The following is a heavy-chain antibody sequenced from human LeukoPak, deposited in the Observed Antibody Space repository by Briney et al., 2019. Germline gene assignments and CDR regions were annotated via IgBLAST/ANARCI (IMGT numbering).Heavy chain of an antibody. CDR1: GFTFSSYA. D-gene: IGHD3-22*01. CDR3: AKAGTYYYDSSGCYSGYYFDY. Sequence: GGSLRLSCAASGFTFSSYAMSWVRQAPGKGLEWVSAISGSGGSTYYADSVKGRFTISRDNSKNTLYLQMNSLRAEDTAVYYCAKAGTYYYDSSGCYSGYYFDYWGQGTLVTVSS. J-gene: IGHJ4*02. V-gene: IGHV3-23*01. CDR2: ISGSGGST.